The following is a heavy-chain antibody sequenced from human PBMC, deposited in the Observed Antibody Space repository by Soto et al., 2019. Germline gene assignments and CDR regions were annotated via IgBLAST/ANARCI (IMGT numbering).Heavy chain of an antibody. CDR2: IYYSGST. CDR3: ARWVGATSFDY. V-gene: IGHV4-31*03. CDR1: GGSISSSDYY. J-gene: IGHJ4*02. D-gene: IGHD1-26*01. Sequence: QVQLQESGPGLLKPSQTLSLTCSVSGGSISSSDYYWSRIRQHPGKGLEWIGYIYYSGSTYYNPSLKSRVTISVDTSKNQFSLKLSSVTAADTAVYYCARWVGATSFDYWGQGTLVTVSS.